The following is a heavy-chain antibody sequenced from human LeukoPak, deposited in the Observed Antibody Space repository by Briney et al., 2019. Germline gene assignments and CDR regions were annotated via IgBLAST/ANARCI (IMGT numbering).Heavy chain of an antibody. CDR1: GGSISSSNW. V-gene: IGHV4-4*02. CDR3: ARSGIVATIYFDY. D-gene: IGHD5-12*01. J-gene: IGHJ4*02. CDR2: IYHSGST. Sequence: SATLSLTCAVSGGSISSSNWWSWVSQPPGKGLEWIGEIYHSGSTNYNPSLKSRVTISVDKSKNQFSLKLSSVTAADTAVYYCARSGIVATIYFDYWGQGTLVTVSS.